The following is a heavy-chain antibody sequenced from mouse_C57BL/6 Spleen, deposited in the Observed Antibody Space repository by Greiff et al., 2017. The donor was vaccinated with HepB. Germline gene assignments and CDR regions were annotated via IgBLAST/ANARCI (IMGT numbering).Heavy chain of an antibody. V-gene: IGHV1-19*01. CDR2: INPYNGGT. Sequence: EVQLQQSGPVLVKPGASVKMSCKASGYTFTDYYMNWVKQSHGKSLEWIGVINPYNGGTSYNQKFKGKATLTVDKSSSTAYMELNSLPSEDSAVYYCAKDLGYDYDVAYWGQGTLVTVSA. D-gene: IGHD2-4*01. CDR3: AKDLGYDYDVAY. J-gene: IGHJ3*01. CDR1: GYTFTDYY.